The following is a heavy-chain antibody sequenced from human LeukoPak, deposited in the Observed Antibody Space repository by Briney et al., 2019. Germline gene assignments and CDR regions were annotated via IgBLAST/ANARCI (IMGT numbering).Heavy chain of an antibody. CDR2: IYSDGTT. J-gene: IGHJ4*02. CDR1: GFTVSTNY. Sequence: GGSLRLSCAASGFTVSTNYMSWVRQAPGKGLDWVSIIYSDGTTYYADSVKGRFTISRDNSKNTLYLQMNSLRAEDTAVYYCASLDSSGLNDYWGQGTLVTVSS. CDR3: ASLDSSGLNDY. D-gene: IGHD3-22*01. V-gene: IGHV3-53*01.